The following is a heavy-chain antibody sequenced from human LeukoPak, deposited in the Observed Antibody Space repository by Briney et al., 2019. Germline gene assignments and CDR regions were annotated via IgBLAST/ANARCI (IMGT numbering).Heavy chain of an antibody. Sequence: SVKVSCKASGGTFSSYAISWVRQAPGQGLEWMGRIIPIFGIANYAQKFQGRVTITADKSTSTAYMELSSLRCEDTAGDWCARDRGTGTSEGVIDYWGKGTLVSVSS. D-gene: IGHD1-1*01. CDR1: GGTFSSYA. J-gene: IGHJ4*02. CDR2: IIPIFGIA. V-gene: IGHV1-69*04. CDR3: ARDRGTGTSEGVIDY.